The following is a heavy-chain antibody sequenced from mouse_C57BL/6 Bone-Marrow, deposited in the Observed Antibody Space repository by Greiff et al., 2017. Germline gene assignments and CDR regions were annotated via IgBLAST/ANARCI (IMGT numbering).Heavy chain of an antibody. D-gene: IGHD4-1*01. V-gene: IGHV1-82*01. CDR3: ARWNWDWCFDV. CDR2: IYPGDGDT. Sequence: QVQLQQSGPELVKPGASVKISCKASGYAFSSSWMNWVKQRPGKGLEWIGRIYPGDGDTNYNGKFKGKATLTADKSSSTAYMQLSSLTSEDSAVYFCARWNWDWCFDVWGTGTTVTVSS. CDR1: GYAFSSSW. J-gene: IGHJ1*03.